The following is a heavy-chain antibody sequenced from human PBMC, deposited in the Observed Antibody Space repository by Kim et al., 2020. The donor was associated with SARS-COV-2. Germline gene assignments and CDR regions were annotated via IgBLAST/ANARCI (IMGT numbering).Heavy chain of an antibody. CDR3: ARELVGEYYFDD. V-gene: IGHV3-53*01. CDR2: T. Sequence: TYDSDSVRGRFIVSRDNRRRTLYLEMNGLRAEDTGVYYCARELVGEYYFDDWGQGTLVTVAS. J-gene: IGHJ4*02. D-gene: IGHD3-10*01.